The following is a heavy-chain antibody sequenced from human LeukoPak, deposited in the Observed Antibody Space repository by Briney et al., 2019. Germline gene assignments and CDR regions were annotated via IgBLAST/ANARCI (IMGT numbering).Heavy chain of an antibody. D-gene: IGHD1-26*01. CDR2: ITPIIDSA. J-gene: IGHJ5*02. V-gene: IGHV1-69*08. CDR1: GGTLRSHI. CDR3: TRVNLRGSQYNWFDP. Sequence: SVKVSCKASGGTLRSHIFSWVRQAPGQGLEWMGRITPIIDSAKYAQNFQDRVTITADTSTATIYMELSSLTFEDTAVYFCTRVNLRGSQYNWFDPWGQGTLVTVSS.